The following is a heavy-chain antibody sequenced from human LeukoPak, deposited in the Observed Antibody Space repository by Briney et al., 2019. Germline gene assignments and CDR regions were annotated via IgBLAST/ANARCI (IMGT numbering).Heavy chain of an antibody. CDR1: GFTFSKAW. Sequence: PGGSLRLSCAASGFTFSKAWMSWVRQAPGKGLEWVANIKEDGSEKYYVDSVKGRLTISRDTAKSSLYLQMNSLRAEDTAVYYCARLRAGDYFDYWGQGTLVTVSS. CDR3: ARLRAGDYFDY. J-gene: IGHJ4*02. V-gene: IGHV3-7*04. D-gene: IGHD6-19*01. CDR2: IKEDGSEK.